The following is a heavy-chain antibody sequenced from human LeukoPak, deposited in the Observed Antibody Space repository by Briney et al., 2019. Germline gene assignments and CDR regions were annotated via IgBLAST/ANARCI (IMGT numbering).Heavy chain of an antibody. Sequence: GGSMRLSCAASGFTFSSYAMSWVRQAPGKGLEWVSAISGSGGSTYYADSVKGRFTISRDNSKNTLYLQMNSLRAEDTAVYYCAKGPGVMVRGVSGPYGMDVWGQGTTVTVSS. CDR2: ISGSGGST. D-gene: IGHD3-10*01. CDR3: AKGPGVMVRGVSGPYGMDV. V-gene: IGHV3-23*01. J-gene: IGHJ6*02. CDR1: GFTFSSYA.